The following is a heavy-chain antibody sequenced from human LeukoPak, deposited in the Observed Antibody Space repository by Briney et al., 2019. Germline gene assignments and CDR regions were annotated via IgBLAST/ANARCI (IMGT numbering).Heavy chain of an antibody. CDR1: GYTFISYD. Sequence: GASVKVSCKASGYTFISYDINWVRQVTGQGLEWVGWMNPNSGNTGYAQTFQGKLTMTRNTSIKTAYMELSSLRSEDTAVYYCARRFYDNLTGHTWYDYWGQGTLVTVSS. V-gene: IGHV1-8*01. D-gene: IGHD3-9*01. J-gene: IGHJ4*02. CDR2: MNPNSGNT. CDR3: ARRFYDNLTGHTWYDY.